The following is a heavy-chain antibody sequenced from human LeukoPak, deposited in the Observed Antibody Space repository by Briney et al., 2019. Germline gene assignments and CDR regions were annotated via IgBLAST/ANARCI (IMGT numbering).Heavy chain of an antibody. Sequence: SETLSLTCAVYGGSFSGYYWSWIRQPPGKGLEWIGEINHSGSTNYNPSLKSRVTVSVDTSKNQFSPKLSSVTAADTAVYYCARVVGATNYFDYWGQGTLVTVSS. CDR2: INHSGST. CDR3: ARVVGATNYFDY. D-gene: IGHD1-26*01. V-gene: IGHV4-34*01. CDR1: GGSFSGYY. J-gene: IGHJ4*02.